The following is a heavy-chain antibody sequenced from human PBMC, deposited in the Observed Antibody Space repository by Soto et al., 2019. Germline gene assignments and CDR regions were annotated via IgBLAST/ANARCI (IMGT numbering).Heavy chain of an antibody. V-gene: IGHV3-7*01. Sequence: GGSLRLSCAASGFTFSSYWMSWVRQAPGKGLEWVTNIKQDGSQKWCGDSVKGRFTNSRDNSKKTLNLKMNSLRAEDTAIYYCAKDTYYYDSSGYYVFDYWGQGA. J-gene: IGHJ4*02. CDR3: AKDTYYYDSSGYYVFDY. CDR1: GFTFSSYW. D-gene: IGHD3-22*01. CDR2: IKQDGSQK.